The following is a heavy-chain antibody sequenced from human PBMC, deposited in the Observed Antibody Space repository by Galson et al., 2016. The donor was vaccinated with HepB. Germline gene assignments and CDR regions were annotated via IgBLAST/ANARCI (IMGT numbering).Heavy chain of an antibody. D-gene: IGHD3-10*01. CDR3: ARDRGGSAGAFNLFDP. Sequence: SLRLSCAASGFTFSTNWMHWVRQAPGKGLVWVSRINGDGTITDYADSVKGRFTISRDNAENTLYLQMNSLRVEDTAVYYCARDRGGSAGAFNLFDPWGQGNLVNVSS. CDR1: GFTFSTNW. CDR2: INGDGTIT. V-gene: IGHV3-74*01. J-gene: IGHJ5*02.